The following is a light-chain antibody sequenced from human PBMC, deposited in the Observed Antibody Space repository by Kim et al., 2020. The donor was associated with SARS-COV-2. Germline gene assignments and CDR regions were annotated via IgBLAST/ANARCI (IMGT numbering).Light chain of an antibody. Sequence: AIQLTQSPSSLSASVGDRITITCRASQGIRDDLGWYQQKPGQAPKLLIYAASSLESGVPSRFSGSGFVTDFTLTIGSLQPEDRGTYYCLQDFSYPWTFGQGTKLEI. V-gene: IGKV1-6*01. CDR1: QGIRDD. CDR2: AAS. CDR3: LQDFSYPWT. J-gene: IGKJ2*01.